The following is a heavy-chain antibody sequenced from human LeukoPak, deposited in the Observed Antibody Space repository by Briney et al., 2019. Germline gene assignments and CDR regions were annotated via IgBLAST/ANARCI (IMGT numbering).Heavy chain of an antibody. CDR2: INGSGST. V-gene: IGHV3-23*01. Sequence: GGSLRLSCAASGFTFSSHYMSWVRQAPGKGLEWISAINGSGSTYHDDSVKGRFTISRDIFKNTLYLQMNSRRAEDTVVYYCVRGGLYYLDYWGQGGLVTVSS. CDR3: VRGGLYYLDY. CDR1: GFTFSSHY. J-gene: IGHJ4*02. D-gene: IGHD3-10*01.